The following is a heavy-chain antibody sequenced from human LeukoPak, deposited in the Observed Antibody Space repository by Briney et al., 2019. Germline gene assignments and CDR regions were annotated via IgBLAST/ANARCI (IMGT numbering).Heavy chain of an antibody. CDR1: GGSISSSSYY. CDR2: IYYSGST. D-gene: IGHD5-18*01. Sequence: SETLSLTCTVSGGSISSSSYYWGWIRRPPGKGLEWIGSIYYSGSTYYNPSLKSRVTISVDTSKNQFSLKLSSVTAADTAVYYCASIRMGYRDTAMAPFDYWGQGTLVTVSS. CDR3: ASIRMGYRDTAMAPFDY. J-gene: IGHJ4*02. V-gene: IGHV4-39*07.